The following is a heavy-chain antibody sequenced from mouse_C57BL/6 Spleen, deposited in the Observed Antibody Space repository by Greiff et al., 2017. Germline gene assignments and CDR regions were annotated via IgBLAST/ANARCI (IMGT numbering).Heavy chain of an antibody. Sequence: VQLQQPGAELVMPGASVKLSCKASGYTFTSYWMHWVKQRPGQGLEWIGEIDPSDSYTNYNQKFKGKSTLTVDKSSSTAYMQLSSLTSEDSAVYYCARSPYDPWFAYWGQGTLVTVSA. D-gene: IGHD2-3*01. V-gene: IGHV1-69*01. CDR2: IDPSDSYT. CDR1: GYTFTSYW. J-gene: IGHJ3*01. CDR3: ARSPYDPWFAY.